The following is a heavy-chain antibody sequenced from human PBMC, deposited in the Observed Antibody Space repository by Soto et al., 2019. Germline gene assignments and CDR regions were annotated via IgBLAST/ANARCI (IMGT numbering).Heavy chain of an antibody. CDR1: GYTFNSYS. CDR3: ARTYYYDNSGYYTWFDP. D-gene: IGHD3-22*01. V-gene: IGHV1-3*04. J-gene: IGHJ5*02. CDR2: IDTGNGNT. Sequence: ASVKVSCKASGYTFNSYSMHWVRQAPGERLEWMGWIDTGNGNTKYSQKFLGRVTITRDTSASTVYMDLNSLRSEDTAVYYCARTYYYDNSGYYTWFDPWGQGTLVTVSS.